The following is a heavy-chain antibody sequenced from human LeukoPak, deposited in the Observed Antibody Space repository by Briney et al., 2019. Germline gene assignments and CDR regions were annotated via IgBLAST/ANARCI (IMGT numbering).Heavy chain of an antibody. CDR2: ISWNSVNI. CDR3: VKDRGLRSQWLQVTYDS. Sequence: GRSLRLSCAASGFTFDDYAMHWVRQAPGKGLEWVSGISWNSVNIGYEDSVKGRFTISRDNAKNSLYLQMNSLRPEDTALYYCVKDRGLRSQWLQVTYDSWGQGTLVTVSS. D-gene: IGHD5-24*01. CDR1: GFTFDDYA. J-gene: IGHJ4*02. V-gene: IGHV3-9*01.